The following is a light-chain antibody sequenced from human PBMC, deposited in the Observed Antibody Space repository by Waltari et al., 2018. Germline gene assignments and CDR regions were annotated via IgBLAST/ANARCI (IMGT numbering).Light chain of an antibody. V-gene: IGLV3-27*01. CDR1: VFGKKY. J-gene: IGLJ3*02. CDR2: KDN. Sequence: SALTQPPSVSVSPGQPATITCSGAVFGKKYRRWLQQKPGQAPVVVIYKDNERPSGIPERFSGSDSGTTVTLTITGAQLEDEADYYCYSTADNNWVFGGGTKLTVL. CDR3: YSTADNNWV.